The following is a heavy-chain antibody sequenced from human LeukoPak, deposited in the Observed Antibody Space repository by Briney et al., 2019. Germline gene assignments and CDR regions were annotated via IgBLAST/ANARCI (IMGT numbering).Heavy chain of an antibody. Sequence: GESLKISCKGFGYSFNNYWIGWVRQMPGKGLECMGIIYPGDSDTRYSPSFQGQVTISADKSINTAYLQWSSLKASDTAMYYCASSGATDYYYYGMDVWGQGTTVTVSS. CDR3: ASSGATDYYYYGMDV. J-gene: IGHJ6*02. D-gene: IGHD6-25*01. V-gene: IGHV5-51*01. CDR1: GYSFNNYW. CDR2: IYPGDSDT.